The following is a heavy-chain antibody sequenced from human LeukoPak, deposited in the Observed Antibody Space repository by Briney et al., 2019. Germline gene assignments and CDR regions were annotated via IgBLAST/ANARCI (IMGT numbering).Heavy chain of an antibody. V-gene: IGHV3-7*02. Sequence: GGSLRLSCAASGFTFSSYWMTWVRQAPGKGLEWVANIKQDGSEKNYVDSVKGRFTIPRDNAENSLYLQLNSLRAEDTAVYYCAKNTGSHDYWGQGTLVTVSS. D-gene: IGHD1-26*01. CDR2: IKQDGSEK. CDR1: GFTFSSYW. CDR3: AKNTGSHDY. J-gene: IGHJ4*02.